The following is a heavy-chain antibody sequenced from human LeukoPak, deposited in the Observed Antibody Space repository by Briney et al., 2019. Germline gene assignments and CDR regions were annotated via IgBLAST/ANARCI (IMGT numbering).Heavy chain of an antibody. CDR1: GYTFTSYA. Sequence: ASVTVSCKASGYTFTSYAMHWVRQAPGQRLEWMGWINAGNGNTKYSQKFQGRVTITRDTSASTAYMELSSLRSEDTAVYYCARTVGRQKYSSSWLEYFQHWGQGTLVTVSS. J-gene: IGHJ1*01. V-gene: IGHV1-3*01. CDR2: INAGNGNT. CDR3: ARTVGRQKYSSSWLEYFQH. D-gene: IGHD6-13*01.